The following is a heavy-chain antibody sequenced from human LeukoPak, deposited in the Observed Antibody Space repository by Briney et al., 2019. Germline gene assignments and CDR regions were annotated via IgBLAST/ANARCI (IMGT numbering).Heavy chain of an antibody. V-gene: IGHV4-34*01. J-gene: IGHJ4*02. Sequence: SETLSLTCAVYGGSFSGYYWSWICQPPGKGLEWIGEINHSGSTNYNPSLKSRVTISVDTSKNQFSLKLSSVTAADTAVYYCARVNYDSSGYPSHVYYFDYWGQGTLVTVSS. D-gene: IGHD3-22*01. CDR2: INHSGST. CDR3: ARVNYDSSGYPSHVYYFDY. CDR1: GGSFSGYY.